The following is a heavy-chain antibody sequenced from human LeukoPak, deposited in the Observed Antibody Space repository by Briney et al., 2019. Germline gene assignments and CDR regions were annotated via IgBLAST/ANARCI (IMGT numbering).Heavy chain of an antibody. CDR2: IRYDGSNE. J-gene: IGHJ6*03. CDR1: GFTFSSYG. D-gene: IGHD2-15*01. CDR3: ASPSCSGGSCYSRYYYMDV. V-gene: IGHV3-30*02. Sequence: GGSLRLSCAASGFTFSSYGMHWVRQAPGKGLEWVAFIRYDGSNEYYADSVKGRFTISRDNSKNTLYLQMNSLRAEDTAVYYCASPSCSGGSCYSRYYYMDVWGKGTTVTVSS.